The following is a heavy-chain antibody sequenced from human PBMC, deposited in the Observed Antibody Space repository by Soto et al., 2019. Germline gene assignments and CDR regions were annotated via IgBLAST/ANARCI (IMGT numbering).Heavy chain of an antibody. CDR2: IYYSGST. D-gene: IGHD6-25*01. CDR3: ASRGQAGNWFDP. V-gene: IGHV4-59*08. Sequence: LRLSCAASGFTFSSYAMSWVRQAPGKGLEWIGYIYYSGSTNYNPSLKSRVTISVDTSKNQFSLKLSSVTAADTAVYYCASRGQAGNWFDPWGQGTLVTVSS. CDR1: GFTFSSYA. J-gene: IGHJ5*02.